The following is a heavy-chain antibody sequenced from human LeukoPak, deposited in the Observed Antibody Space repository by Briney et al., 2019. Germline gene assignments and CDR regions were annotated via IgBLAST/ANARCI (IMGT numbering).Heavy chain of an antibody. CDR3: ARDLSPNTAAGMYYFDY. CDR1: GFDFSVCG. CDR2: IWNDGRRT. J-gene: IGHJ4*02. V-gene: IGHV3-33*01. D-gene: IGHD6-13*01. Sequence: GGSLRLSCAASGFDFSVCGMPWVRQTPGKGLEWVAVIWNDGRRTFYADSVKGRFTISRDNSKNTLFLQMDSLRAEDTALYYCARDLSPNTAAGMYYFDYWGQGALVTVSS.